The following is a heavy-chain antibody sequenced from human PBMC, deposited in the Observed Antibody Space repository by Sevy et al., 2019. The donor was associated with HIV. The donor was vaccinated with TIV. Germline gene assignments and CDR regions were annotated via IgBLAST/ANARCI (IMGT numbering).Heavy chain of an antibody. CDR1: GFTFSSYG. V-gene: IGHV3-33*08. Sequence: GGSLRLSCAASGFTFSSYGMHWVRQAPGKGLEWVALIWYDGSNKYYADSVKGRFTISRDNSKNTLYLQMNSLRVGDTAVYYCARPGGSSSAFDYWGQGTLVTVSS. J-gene: IGHJ4*02. CDR3: ARPGGSSSAFDY. D-gene: IGHD6-6*01. CDR2: IWYDGSNK.